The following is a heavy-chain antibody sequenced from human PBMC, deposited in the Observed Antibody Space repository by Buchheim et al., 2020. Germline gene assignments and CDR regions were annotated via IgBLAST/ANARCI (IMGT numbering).Heavy chain of an antibody. CDR2: IWFDGSRI. V-gene: IGHV3-33*01. Sequence: QVQLVQSGGGVVQPGRSLTLSCAASGLSFAGYGLHWVRQAPGKGLEWVAIIWFDGSRIDYADSVKGRFTNSRDNFKSTLYLQMNDLRAEDTAVYHCARMRSSSWHFFDYWGQGTL. CDR1: GLSFAGYG. J-gene: IGHJ4*02. D-gene: IGHD6-13*01. CDR3: ARMRSSSWHFFDY.